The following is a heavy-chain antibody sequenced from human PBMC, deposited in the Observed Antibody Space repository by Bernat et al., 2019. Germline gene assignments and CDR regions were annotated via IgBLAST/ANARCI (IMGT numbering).Heavy chain of an antibody. CDR1: GVIFSSYG. Sequence: QVQLVESGGGVVQPGRSLRLSCAASGVIFSSYGMHWVRQAPGKGLEWVAVISYDGSNKYYADSVKGRFTISRDNSKNTLYLQMNSLRAEDTAVYYCAILSYGDYAGACGYWGQGTLVTVSS. CDR2: ISYDGSNK. J-gene: IGHJ4*02. D-gene: IGHD4-17*01. V-gene: IGHV3-30*03. CDR3: AILSYGDYAGACGY.